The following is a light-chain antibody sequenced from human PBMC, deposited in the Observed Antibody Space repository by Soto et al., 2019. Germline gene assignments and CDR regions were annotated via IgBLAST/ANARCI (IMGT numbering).Light chain of an antibody. CDR3: QQYNNWPPYT. CDR2: GAS. CDR1: QNISSN. V-gene: IGKV3-15*01. J-gene: IGKJ2*01. Sequence: EIVMTQSPVTLSASPGERATLSCRASQNISSNLAWYQQKPGQAPRLLMYGASSKATAIPSRFSGSGSWTAFTIPIISRLHDDFSAYYCQQYNNWPPYTFGQGTKLEIK.